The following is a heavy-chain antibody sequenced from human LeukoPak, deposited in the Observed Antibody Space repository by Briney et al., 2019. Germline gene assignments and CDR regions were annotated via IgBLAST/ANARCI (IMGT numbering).Heavy chain of an antibody. CDR1: GGSISSYY. CDR3: ATNPGYSYGSNFDY. D-gene: IGHD5-18*01. V-gene: IGHV4-59*08. Sequence: SETLSLTCTVSGGSISSYYWSWIRQPPGKGLEWIGYIYYSGSTNYNPSLKSRVTISVDTSKNQFSLKLSSVTAADTAVYYCATNPGYSYGSNFDYWGQGTLVTVSS. CDR2: IYYSGST. J-gene: IGHJ4*02.